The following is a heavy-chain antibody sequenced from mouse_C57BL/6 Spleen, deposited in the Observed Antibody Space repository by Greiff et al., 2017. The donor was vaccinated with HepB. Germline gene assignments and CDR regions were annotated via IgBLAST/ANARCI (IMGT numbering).Heavy chain of an antibody. J-gene: IGHJ1*03. D-gene: IGHD2-4*01. CDR1: GYTFTSYW. CDR3: AREGDDYEGWYFDV. Sequence: QVQLKQPGAELVKPGASVKMSCKASGYTFTSYWITWVKQRPGQGLEWIGDIYPGSGSTNYNEKFKSKATLTVDTSSSTAYMQLSSLTSEDSAVYYSAREGDDYEGWYFDVWGTGTTVTVSS. CDR2: IYPGSGST. V-gene: IGHV1-55*01.